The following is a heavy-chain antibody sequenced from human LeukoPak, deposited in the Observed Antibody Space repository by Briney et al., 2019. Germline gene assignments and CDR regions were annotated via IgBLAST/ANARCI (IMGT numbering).Heavy chain of an antibody. CDR2: INPNSGGT. Sequence: ASVKVSCKASGYIFTGYYMHWVRQAPGQGLEWMGWINPNSGGTNYAQKFQGRVTMTRDTSISTAYMELSRLRSDDTAVYYCARDLEYYYDSSGYVYYYYYMDVWGKGTTVTISS. CDR1: GYIFTGYY. CDR3: ARDLEYYYDSSGYVYYYYYMDV. J-gene: IGHJ6*03. V-gene: IGHV1-2*02. D-gene: IGHD3-22*01.